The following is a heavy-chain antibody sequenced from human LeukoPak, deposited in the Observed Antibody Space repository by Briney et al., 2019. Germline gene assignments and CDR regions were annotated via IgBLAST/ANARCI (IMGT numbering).Heavy chain of an antibody. CDR1: GFTVSSNY. J-gene: IGHJ5*02. V-gene: IGHV3-53*01. D-gene: IGHD6-13*01. Sequence: GGSLRLSCAASGFTVSSNYMSWVRQAPGKGLEWVSVIYSGGSTYYADSVKGRFTISRDNAKNSLYLQMNSLRAEDTAVYYCARDFAAAALDPWGQGTLVTVSS. CDR2: IYSGGST. CDR3: ARDFAAAALDP.